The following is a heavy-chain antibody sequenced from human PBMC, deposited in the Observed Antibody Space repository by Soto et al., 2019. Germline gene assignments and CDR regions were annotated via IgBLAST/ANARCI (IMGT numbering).Heavy chain of an antibody. J-gene: IGHJ4*02. V-gene: IGHV3-30*03. D-gene: IGHD3-22*01. CDR3: AFPLHYYDSSGPLGY. CDR2: ISYDGSNK. CDR1: GFTFSSYG. Sequence: PGGSLRLSCAASGFTFSSYGMHWVRQAPGKGLEWVAVISYDGSNKYYADSVKGRFTISRDNSKNTLYLQMNSLRAEDTAVYYCAFPLHYYDSSGPLGYWGQGTLVTVSS.